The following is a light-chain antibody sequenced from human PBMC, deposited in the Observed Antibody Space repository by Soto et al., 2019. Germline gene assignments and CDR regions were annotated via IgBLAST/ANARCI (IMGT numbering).Light chain of an antibody. CDR2: LNSDGSH. V-gene: IGLV4-69*01. J-gene: IGLJ2*01. CDR3: QTRGTGIL. Sequence: LVLTQSPSASASLGASVKLTCTLSSGHSSYAIAWHQQQPEKGPRYLMKLNSDGSHSKGDGIPDRFSGSSSGAERYLTIPSLQSEDEAAYYCQTRGTGILFGGGTTLTVL. CDR1: SGHSSYA.